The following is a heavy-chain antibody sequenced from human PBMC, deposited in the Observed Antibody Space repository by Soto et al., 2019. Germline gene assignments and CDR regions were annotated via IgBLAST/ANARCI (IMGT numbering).Heavy chain of an antibody. CDR2: ISGSGGST. J-gene: IGHJ4*02. CDR3: AKLVVVPAASNDY. V-gene: IGHV3-23*01. D-gene: IGHD2-2*01. Sequence: GGSLRLSCAASGFTFSSYCMSWVRQAPGKGLEWVSAISGSGGSTYYADPVKGRFTISRDNSKNTLYLQMNSLRAEDTAVYYCAKLVVVPAASNDYWGQGTLVTVSS. CDR1: GFTFSSYC.